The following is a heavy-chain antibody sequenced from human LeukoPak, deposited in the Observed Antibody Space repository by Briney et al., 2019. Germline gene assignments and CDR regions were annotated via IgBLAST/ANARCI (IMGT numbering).Heavy chain of an antibody. Sequence: ASVKVSCKASGYTFTGYYMHWVRQAPGQGLEWMGWINPNSSGTNYAQKFQGRVTMTRDTSISTAYMGLSRLRSEDTAVYYCARAHRQLERLGRYYFDYWGQGTLVTVSS. CDR2: INPNSSGT. D-gene: IGHD1-1*01. CDR3: ARAHRQLERLGRYYFDY. CDR1: GYTFTGYY. V-gene: IGHV1-2*02. J-gene: IGHJ4*02.